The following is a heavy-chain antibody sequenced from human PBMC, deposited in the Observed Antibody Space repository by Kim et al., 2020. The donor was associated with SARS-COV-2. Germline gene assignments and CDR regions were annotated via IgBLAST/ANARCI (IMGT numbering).Heavy chain of an antibody. J-gene: IGHJ4*02. CDR1: GDSIISNDW. CDR3: AKQVGGVGSAV. V-gene: IGHV4-4*02. Sequence: SETLSLTCDVSGDSIISNDWWSWVRQAPGKGLEWIGEIYYSGTTSYNPALKTRVTMSVDKSKNQFFLKLTSVTAADTAIYYCAKQVGGVGSAVWGQGTLVAVSS. D-gene: IGHD6-13*01. CDR2: IYYSGTT.